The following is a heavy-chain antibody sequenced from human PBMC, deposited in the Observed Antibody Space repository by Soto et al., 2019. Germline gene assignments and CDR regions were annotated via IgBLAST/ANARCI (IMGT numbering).Heavy chain of an antibody. J-gene: IGHJ4*02. CDR2: IIPNFGTT. D-gene: IGHD3-16*01. CDR1: GGSFSNFV. V-gene: IGHV1-69*01. Sequence: QVQLVQSGAEVKKPGSSVKVSCKASGGSFSNFVISCVRQAPGQGLEWMGGIIPNFGTTNYAQKFQGKVTTTADDTTRTAYLELSGLASEDTSVQYGARAVGGEATVRYWGQGPLVTVS. CDR3: ARAVGGEATVRY.